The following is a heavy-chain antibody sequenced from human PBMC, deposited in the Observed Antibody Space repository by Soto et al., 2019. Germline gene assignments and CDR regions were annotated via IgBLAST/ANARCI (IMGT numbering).Heavy chain of an antibody. CDR1: GFTFGDYA. V-gene: IGHV3-49*03. Sequence: GGSLRLSCTASGFTFGDYAMSWFRQAPGKGLEWVGFIRSKAYGGTTEYAASVKGRFTISRDDSKSIAYLQMNSLKTEDTAVYYCTRAGRYYCSSTSCYEGYMDVWGKGTTVTVSS. J-gene: IGHJ6*03. D-gene: IGHD2-2*01. CDR2: IRSKAYGGTT. CDR3: TRAGRYYCSSTSCYEGYMDV.